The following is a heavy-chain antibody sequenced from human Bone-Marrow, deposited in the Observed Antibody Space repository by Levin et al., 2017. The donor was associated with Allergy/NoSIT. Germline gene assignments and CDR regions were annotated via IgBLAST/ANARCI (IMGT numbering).Heavy chain of an antibody. CDR1: GFTFSSYA. D-gene: IGHD3-22*01. Sequence: PGGSLRLSCAASGFTFSSYAMHWVRQAPGKGLEWVAVISYDGSNKYYADSVKGRFTISRDNSKNTLYLQMNSLRAEDTAVYYWAAMIVVVITTQGAFDIWGQGTMVTVSS. CDR2: ISYDGSNK. J-gene: IGHJ3*02. CDR3: AAMIVVVITTQGAFDI. V-gene: IGHV3-30-3*01.